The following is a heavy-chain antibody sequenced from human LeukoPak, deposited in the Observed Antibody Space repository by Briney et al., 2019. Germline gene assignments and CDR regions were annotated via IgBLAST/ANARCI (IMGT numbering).Heavy chain of an antibody. J-gene: IGHJ4*02. CDR2: IIPIFGIA. CDR3: ARLDMRPFDY. D-gene: IGHD3/OR15-3a*01. V-gene: IGHV1-69*04. CDR1: GGTFSSYA. Sequence: GASVKVSCKASGGTFSSYAISWVRQAPGQGREWMGRIIPIFGIANYAQKFQGRVTITADKSTSTAYMELSSLRSEDTAVYYCARLDMRPFDYWGQGTLVTVSS.